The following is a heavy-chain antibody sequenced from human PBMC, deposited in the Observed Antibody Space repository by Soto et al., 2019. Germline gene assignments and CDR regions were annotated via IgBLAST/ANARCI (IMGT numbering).Heavy chain of an antibody. V-gene: IGHV1-69*02. Sequence: SVKVSCKASGGTFSSYTISWVRQAPGQGLEWMGRIIPILGIANYAQKFQGRVTITADKSTSTAYMELSSLRSEDTAVYYCAGIVRYCSGGSCYSGDWAAFDIWGQGTMVTVSS. J-gene: IGHJ3*02. D-gene: IGHD2-15*01. CDR3: AGIVRYCSGGSCYSGDWAAFDI. CDR1: GGTFSSYT. CDR2: IIPILGIA.